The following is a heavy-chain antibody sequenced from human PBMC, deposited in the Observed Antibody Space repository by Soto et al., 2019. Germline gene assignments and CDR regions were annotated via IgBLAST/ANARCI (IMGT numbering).Heavy chain of an antibody. CDR3: ARGISIRTSKTRYYYYYGMDV. D-gene: IGHD3-3*02. V-gene: IGHV4-34*01. CDR2: INHSGST. CDR1: GGSFSGYY. J-gene: IGHJ6*02. Sequence: QVQLQQWGAGLLKPSETLSLTCAVYGGSFSGYYWSWIRQPPGKGLEWIGEINHSGSTNYNPSLKRRVTISVDTSKNQFSLKLSSVTAADTAVYYCARGISIRTSKTRYYYYYGMDVWGQGTTVTVSS.